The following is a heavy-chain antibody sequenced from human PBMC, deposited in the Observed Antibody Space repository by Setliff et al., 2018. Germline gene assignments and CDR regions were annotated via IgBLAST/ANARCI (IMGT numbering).Heavy chain of an antibody. V-gene: IGHV4-30-4*08. Sequence: SETLSLTCTVSGDSISSGDYFWSWIRQPPGKGLEWIAXXXXSGSAYYNPSLXXRVTMSVDTSKNQFSLHLTSVTAADTAVYYCAREVGTSTSSDAFDVWGQGMMVTVSS. CDR2: XXXSGSA. CDR3: AREVGTSTSSDAFDV. J-gene: IGHJ3*01. CDR1: GDSISSGDYF. D-gene: IGHD1-26*01.